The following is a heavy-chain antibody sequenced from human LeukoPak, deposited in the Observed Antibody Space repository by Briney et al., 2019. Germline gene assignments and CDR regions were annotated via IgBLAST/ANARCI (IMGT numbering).Heavy chain of an antibody. CDR3: AKGRIAARSFDAFDI. V-gene: IGHV3-23*01. J-gene: IGHJ3*02. CDR1: GFTFSSYA. CDR2: ISGSGGST. D-gene: IGHD6-6*01. Sequence: GGSLRLSCSASGFTFSSYAMSWVRQAPGKGLEWVSAISGSGGSTYYADSVKGRFTISRDNSKNTLYLQMNSLRAEDTAVYYCAKGRIAARSFDAFDIWGQGTMVTVSS.